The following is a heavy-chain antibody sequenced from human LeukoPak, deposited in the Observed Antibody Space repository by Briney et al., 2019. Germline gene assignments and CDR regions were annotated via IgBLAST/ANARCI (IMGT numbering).Heavy chain of an antibody. V-gene: IGHV3-74*03. CDR3: ARDRSIEDAFDI. CDR1: SFTFSSYW. J-gene: IGHJ3*02. Sequence: GGSLRLSCAASSFTFSSYWMHWVRQAPGKGLVWVSRINSDGSSTTYADSVKGRFAISRDNAKNTLFLQMNSLSPEDTAVYYCARDRSIEDAFDIWGQGTMVTVSS. CDR2: INSDGSST. D-gene: IGHD3-3*02.